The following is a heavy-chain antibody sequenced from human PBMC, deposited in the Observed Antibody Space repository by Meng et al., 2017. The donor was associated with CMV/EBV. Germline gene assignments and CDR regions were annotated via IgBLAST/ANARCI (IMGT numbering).Heavy chain of an antibody. CDR2: INHSGST. CDR3: ARGPTYYYYYVMDV. J-gene: IGHJ6*02. V-gene: IGHV4-34*01. Sequence: SETLSLTCAVYGGSFSGYYWSWIRQPPGKGLEWIGEINHSGSTNYNPSLKSRVTISVDTSKNKFSLKLSSVTAADTAVYYCARGPTYYYYYVMDVWGQGTTVTVSS. CDR1: GGSFSGYY.